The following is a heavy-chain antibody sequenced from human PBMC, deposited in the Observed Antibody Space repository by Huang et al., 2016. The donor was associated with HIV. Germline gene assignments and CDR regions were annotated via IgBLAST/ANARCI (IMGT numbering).Heavy chain of an antibody. D-gene: IGHD1-7*01. CDR1: GGSISSFY. CDR2: TYYSGIT. J-gene: IGHJ3*02. CDR3: ARGCDVITGTPVAFDI. V-gene: IGHV4-59*01. Sequence: QVQLQQSGPGLVKVSETLSLICSVSGGSISSFYWNWIRQSPGKGLEGIGFTYYSGITNYSPSLKSRVTISVDTSKNQFSLNLRSVTAADTAVYYCARGCDVITGTPVAFDIWGQGTLVTVSS.